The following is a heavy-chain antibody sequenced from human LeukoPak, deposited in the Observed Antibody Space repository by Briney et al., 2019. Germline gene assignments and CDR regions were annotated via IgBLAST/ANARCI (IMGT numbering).Heavy chain of an antibody. V-gene: IGHV3-30*18. CDR3: AKDAYIVVVPAAPMDV. J-gene: IGHJ6*02. Sequence: GGSLRLSCAASGSTFSSYGMHWVRQAPGKGLEWVAVISYDGSNKYYADSVKGRFTISRDNSKNTLYLQMNSLRAEDTAVYYCAKDAYIVVVPAAPMDVWGQGTTVTVSS. D-gene: IGHD2-2*01. CDR2: ISYDGSNK. CDR1: GSTFSSYG.